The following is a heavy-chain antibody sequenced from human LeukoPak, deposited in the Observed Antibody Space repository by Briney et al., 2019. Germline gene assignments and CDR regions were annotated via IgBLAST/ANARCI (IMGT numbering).Heavy chain of an antibody. D-gene: IGHD3-3*01. Sequence: PSETLSLTCAVYGGSFSGYYWSWIRQPPGKGLEWIGEINHSGSTNYNPSLKSRVTISVDTSKNQFSLKLSSVTAADTAVCYCARGPYYDFWSGYLAQPLDYWGQGTLVTVSS. CDR3: ARGPYYDFWSGYLAQPLDY. V-gene: IGHV4-34*01. CDR2: INHSGST. J-gene: IGHJ4*02. CDR1: GGSFSGYY.